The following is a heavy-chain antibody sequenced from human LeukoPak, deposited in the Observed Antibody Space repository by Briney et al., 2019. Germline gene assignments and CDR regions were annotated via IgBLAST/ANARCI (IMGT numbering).Heavy chain of an antibody. J-gene: IGHJ4*02. CDR3: AKEKSSRYGSGIYYPDY. CDR1: GFTFSNYG. Sequence: GGSLRLSCAASGFTFSNYGMHWVRQAPGKGLEWVAVISYDGSNKYYADSVKGRFTISRDNSKNTLYLQMNSLRAEDTAVYYCAKEKSSRYGSGIYYPDYWGQGTLVTVSS. CDR2: ISYDGSNK. V-gene: IGHV3-30*18. D-gene: IGHD3-10*01.